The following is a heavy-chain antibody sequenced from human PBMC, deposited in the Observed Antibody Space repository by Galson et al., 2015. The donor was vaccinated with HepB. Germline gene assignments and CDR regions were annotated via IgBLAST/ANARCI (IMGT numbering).Heavy chain of an antibody. D-gene: IGHD3-22*01. J-gene: IGHJ4*02. Sequence: SVKVSCKASGYTFTSYGISWVRQAPGQGLEWMGWISAYNGNTNYAQKLQGRVTMTTDTSTSTAYMELRSLRSDDTAVYYCARAGHYYDSSGSFDYWGQGTLVTVSS. CDR1: GYTFTSYG. CDR3: ARAGHYYDSSGSFDY. V-gene: IGHV1-18*01. CDR2: ISAYNGNT.